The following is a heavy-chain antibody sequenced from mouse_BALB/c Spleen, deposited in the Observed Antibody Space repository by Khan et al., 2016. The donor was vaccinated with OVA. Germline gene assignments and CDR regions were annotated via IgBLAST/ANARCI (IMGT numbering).Heavy chain of an antibody. V-gene: IGHV3-2*02. CDR3: ARSGTISTVVVTDFDF. CDR1: GYSITSDYA. CDR2: IKYSGIT. J-gene: IGHJ2*01. Sequence: EVQLQESGPGLVKPSQSLSLTCTVTGYSITSDYAWNWIRQFPGNRLEWMGYIKYSGITSYNPSLKSRISITRDTSKNQFFLQLNSVTTEETATYYWARSGTISTVVVTDFDFWGQGTTLPGSS. D-gene: IGHD1-1*01.